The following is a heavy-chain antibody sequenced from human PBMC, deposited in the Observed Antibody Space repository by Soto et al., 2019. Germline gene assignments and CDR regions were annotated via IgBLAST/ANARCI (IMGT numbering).Heavy chain of an antibody. V-gene: IGHV4-31*03. J-gene: IGHJ6*02. D-gene: IGHD5-18*01. CDR3: ASRGYSYGFSLGMDV. CDR1: GGSISSGGDY. CDR2: IYYSGST. Sequence: QVQLQESGPGLVKPSQTLSLTCTVSGGSISSGGDYWSRIRQHPGRGLEWIGYIYYSGSTYYNPSLKSRVTISVDTSKNQFSLKLSSVTAADTAVYYCASRGYSYGFSLGMDVWGQGTTVTVSS.